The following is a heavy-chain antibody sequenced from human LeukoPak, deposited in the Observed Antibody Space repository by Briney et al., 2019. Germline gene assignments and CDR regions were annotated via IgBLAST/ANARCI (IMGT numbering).Heavy chain of an antibody. Sequence: PGGSLRLSCAASGFTFSSHWMHWVRQAPGKGLEWVAVISSDETNIRYGDSVKGRFTVSRDNAKNTLYLQMNSLRAEDTAVYYCAKDPYRVVFATGNYLDPWGQGTLVTVSS. CDR1: GFTFSSHW. V-gene: IGHV3-30*18. J-gene: IGHJ5*02. D-gene: IGHD2-15*01. CDR3: AKDPYRVVFATGNYLDP. CDR2: ISSDETNI.